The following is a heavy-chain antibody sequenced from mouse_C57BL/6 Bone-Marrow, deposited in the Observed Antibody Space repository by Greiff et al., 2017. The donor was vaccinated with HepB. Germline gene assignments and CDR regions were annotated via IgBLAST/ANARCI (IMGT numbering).Heavy chain of an antibody. CDR2: IYPGNSDT. CDR1: GYTFTRYW. D-gene: IGHD2-5*01. V-gene: IGHV1-5*01. J-gene: IGHJ2*01. Sequence: VQLQQSGTVLARPGASVKMSCKTSGYTFTRYWMHWVKQRPGQGLEWIGAIYPGNSDTSYNQKFKGKAKLTAVTSASTAYMELSSLTHEDSAVYYCTRDAYYSNHFDDWGQGTTLTVSS. CDR3: TRDAYYSNHFDD.